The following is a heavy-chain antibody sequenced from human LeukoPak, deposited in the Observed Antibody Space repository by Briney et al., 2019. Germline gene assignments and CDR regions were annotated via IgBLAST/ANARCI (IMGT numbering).Heavy chain of an antibody. J-gene: IGHJ4*02. CDR2: IYTSGST. Sequence: SQTLFLTCTGSGGSISSGSCYWSCIRQPPRKALEWIGRIYTSGSTNYNPSLKSRVTISVDTSKNQFSLKLSSVTAADTAVYYCARSYDSSGPGHFDYWGQGTLVTVSS. D-gene: IGHD3-22*01. CDR1: GGSISSGSCY. V-gene: IGHV4-61*02. CDR3: ARSYDSSGPGHFDY.